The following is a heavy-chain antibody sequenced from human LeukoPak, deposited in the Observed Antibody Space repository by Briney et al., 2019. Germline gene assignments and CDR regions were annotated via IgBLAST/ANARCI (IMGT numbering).Heavy chain of an antibody. J-gene: IGHJ4*02. Sequence: SETLSPTCAVYGGSFSGYYWSWIRQPPGKGLEWIGEINHSGSTNYNPSLKSRVTISVDTSKNQFSLKLSSVTAADTAVYYCARGGYCSGGSCEPFDYWGQGTLVTVSS. D-gene: IGHD2-15*01. CDR3: ARGGYCSGGSCEPFDY. CDR2: INHSGST. V-gene: IGHV4-34*01. CDR1: GGSFSGYY.